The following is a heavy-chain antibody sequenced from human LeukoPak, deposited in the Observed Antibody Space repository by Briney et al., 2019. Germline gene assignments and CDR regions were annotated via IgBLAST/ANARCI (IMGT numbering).Heavy chain of an antibody. CDR3: ARTTEGGYTYNYFYYYYMDV. V-gene: IGHV4-59*01. J-gene: IGHJ6*03. D-gene: IGHD5-18*01. CDR1: GGSISSYY. CDR2: IYYSGST. Sequence: SETLSLTCTVSGGSISSYYWSWIRQPPGKGLEWIGYIYYSGSTNYNPSLKSRVTISVDTSKNQFSLKLSSVTAAGTAVYYCARTTEGGYTYNYFYYYYMDVWGKGTTVTISS.